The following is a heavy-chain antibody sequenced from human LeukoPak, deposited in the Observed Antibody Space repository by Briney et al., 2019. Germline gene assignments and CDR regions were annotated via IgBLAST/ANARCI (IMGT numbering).Heavy chain of an antibody. CDR3: ARHNDHSRAFDI. CDR2: IYHSGST. D-gene: IGHD4-11*01. J-gene: IGHJ3*02. Sequence: SETLSLTCTVSGYSISSGYYWGWIRQPPGKGLEWIGSIYHSGSTYYNPSLKSRVTISVDTSKNQFSLKLSSVTAADTAVYYCARHNDHSRAFDIWGQGTMVTVS. V-gene: IGHV4-38-2*02. CDR1: GYSISSGYY.